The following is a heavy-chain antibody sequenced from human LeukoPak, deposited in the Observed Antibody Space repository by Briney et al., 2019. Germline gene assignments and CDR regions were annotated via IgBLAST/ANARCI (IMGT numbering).Heavy chain of an antibody. CDR2: IYHSGST. Sequence: SETLSLTCTVSGGSISSGGYYWSWIRQPPGKGLEWIGYIYHSGSTYYNPSLKSRVTISVDRSRNQFSLKLSSVTAADTAVYYCARVLHKYYYGSGSYNYWGQGTLVTVSS. V-gene: IGHV4-30-2*01. J-gene: IGHJ4*02. CDR3: ARVLHKYYYGSGSYNY. CDR1: GGSISSGGYY. D-gene: IGHD3-10*01.